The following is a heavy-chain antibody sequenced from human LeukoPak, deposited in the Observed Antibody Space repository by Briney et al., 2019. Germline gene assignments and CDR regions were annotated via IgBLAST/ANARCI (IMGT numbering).Heavy chain of an antibody. CDR3: ARSADYGDYVD. CDR1: GYTFTSYD. CDR2: MNPNSGNT. D-gene: IGHD4-17*01. Sequence: ASVTVSCKASGYTFTSYDINWVRQATGQGLEWMGWMNPNSGNTGYAQKFQGRVTMTRNTSISTAYMELSSLRSEDPAVYYCARSADYGDYVDWGQGTLVTVSS. V-gene: IGHV1-8*01. J-gene: IGHJ4*02.